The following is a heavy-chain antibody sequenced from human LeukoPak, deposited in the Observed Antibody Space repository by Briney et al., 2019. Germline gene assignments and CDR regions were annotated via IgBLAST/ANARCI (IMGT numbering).Heavy chain of an antibody. V-gene: IGHV4-34*01. CDR1: GGSFSGYY. J-gene: IGHJ4*02. CDR2: INHSGST. Sequence: SETLSLTCAVYGGSFSGYYWSWIRQPPGKGLEWIGEINHSGSTNYNPSLKSRVTISVDTSKNQFSLKLSSVTAADTAVYYCARDSSSWYYFDYWGQGTLVTVSS. D-gene: IGHD6-13*01. CDR3: ARDSSSWYYFDY.